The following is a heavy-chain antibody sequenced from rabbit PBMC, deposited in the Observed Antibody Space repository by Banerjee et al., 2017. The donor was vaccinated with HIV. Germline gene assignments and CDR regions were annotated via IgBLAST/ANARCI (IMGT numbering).Heavy chain of an antibody. CDR2: IVAGSDGMT. Sequence: QEQLEESGGDLVKPEGSLTLTCTASGFSFRNKYVMCWVRQAPRKGLEWIACIVAGSDGMTYYATWAKGRFTISKTSSTTVTLQMTSLTAADTATYFCARRGSDWGDDLWGQGTLVTVS. CDR1: GFSFRNKYV. D-gene: IGHD4-1*01. CDR3: ARRGSDWGDDL. J-gene: IGHJ3*01. V-gene: IGHV1S45*01.